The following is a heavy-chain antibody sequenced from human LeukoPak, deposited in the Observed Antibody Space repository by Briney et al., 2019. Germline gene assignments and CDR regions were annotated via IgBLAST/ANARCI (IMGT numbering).Heavy chain of an antibody. CDR1: GSYLSSSSYY. V-gene: IGHV4-39*01. CDR2: IYYSGST. Sequence: PSETLSLTCTVFGSYLSSSSYYLGGLRQPPGTGLEWIGSIYYSGSTYYNPSLKSRVTISVDPSKNQFSLKLSSVPAADTAAYYCARRVGATRSPNFDYWGQGNLVTVSS. CDR3: ARRVGATRSPNFDY. D-gene: IGHD1-26*01. J-gene: IGHJ4*02.